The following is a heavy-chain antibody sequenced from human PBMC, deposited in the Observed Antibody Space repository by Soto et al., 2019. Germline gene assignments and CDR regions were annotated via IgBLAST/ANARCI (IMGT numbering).Heavy chain of an antibody. Sequence: ASVKVSCKASGYTFTSYGISWVRQAPGQGLEWMGWISAYNGNTNYAQKIQGRVTMTTDTSTSTAYMEMRSLRSDDTAVYYCARLEDYGSGSYYPTYYMDVWGKGTTVTVSS. J-gene: IGHJ6*03. CDR2: ISAYNGNT. D-gene: IGHD3-10*01. CDR1: GYTFTSYG. V-gene: IGHV1-18*01. CDR3: ARLEDYGSGSYYPTYYMDV.